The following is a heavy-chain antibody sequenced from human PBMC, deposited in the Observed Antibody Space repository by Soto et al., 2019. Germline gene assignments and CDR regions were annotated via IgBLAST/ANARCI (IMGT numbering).Heavy chain of an antibody. Sequence: GGSLRLSCAASGFTFSSYGMHWVRQAPGKGLEWVAVIWNDGSNKYHADYVKGRLTISRDNSKNTLYLDMNSLRAEDTAVFYCARGRGYYGSGILTTNAFDIWGQGTMVTVSS. CDR2: IWNDGSNK. J-gene: IGHJ3*02. CDR1: GFTFSSYG. D-gene: IGHD3-10*01. V-gene: IGHV3-33*01. CDR3: ARGRGYYGSGILTTNAFDI.